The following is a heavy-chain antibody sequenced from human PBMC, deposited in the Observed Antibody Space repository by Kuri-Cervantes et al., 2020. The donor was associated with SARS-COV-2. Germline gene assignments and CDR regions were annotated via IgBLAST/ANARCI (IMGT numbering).Heavy chain of an antibody. CDR3: ARWGCSSTSCYRGYYYGMDV. J-gene: IGHJ6*02. V-gene: IGHV3-21*01. Sequence: GESLKISCAASGFTFSSYSMNGVRQAPGKGLEWVSSISSSSSYIYYADSVKGRCTIARDNAKNSLYLQMNSLRAEDTAVYYCARWGCSSTSCYRGYYYGMDVWGQGTTVTVSS. D-gene: IGHD2-2*01. CDR2: ISSSSSYI. CDR1: GFTFSSYS.